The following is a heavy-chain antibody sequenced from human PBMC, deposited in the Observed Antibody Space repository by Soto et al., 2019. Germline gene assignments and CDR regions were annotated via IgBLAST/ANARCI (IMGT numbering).Heavy chain of an antibody. CDR2: ISDDGVHK. CDR3: AKKTLGATRNLER. J-gene: IGHJ4*02. V-gene: IGHV3-30-3*02. CDR1: GFTFSSYT. D-gene: IGHD1-26*01. Sequence: QVQLVESGGGVVQPGRSLRLSCAASGFTFSSYTMHWVRQAPGEGLDWVAIISDDGVHKFYADSVKGRFTISRDNSKNTLFLQMNGLRGEDTAVYYCAKKTLGATRNLERWGQGSLVTVSS.